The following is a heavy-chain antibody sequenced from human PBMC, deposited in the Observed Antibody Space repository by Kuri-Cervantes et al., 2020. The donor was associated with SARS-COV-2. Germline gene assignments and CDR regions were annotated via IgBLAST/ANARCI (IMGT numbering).Heavy chain of an antibody. V-gene: IGHV4-34*01. CDR2: INPSGST. D-gene: IGHD3-3*01. Sequence: SQTLSLTCAVYGGSFSDYYWTWVRQPPGKGLEWLGEINPSGSTNYSPSLKSRVTISVDTSKNQFSLKLSSVTAADTAVYYCARLPTIFGPEMDYWGQGTLVTVSS. CDR1: GGSFSDYY. CDR3: ARLPTIFGPEMDY. J-gene: IGHJ4*02.